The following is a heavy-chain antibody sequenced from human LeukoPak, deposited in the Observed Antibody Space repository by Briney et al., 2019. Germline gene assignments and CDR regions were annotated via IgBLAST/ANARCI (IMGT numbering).Heavy chain of an antibody. J-gene: IGHJ4*02. V-gene: IGHV4-59*05. Sequence: SETLSLTCTVSGGSISSFYWSWIRQPPGKGLEWIGSIYYSGSTYYNPSLKSRVTISVDTSKNQFSLKLSSVTAADTAVYYCARPADSSSGDFDYWGQGTLVTVSS. CDR3: ARPADSSSGDFDY. CDR2: IYYSGST. CDR1: GGSISSFY. D-gene: IGHD6-6*01.